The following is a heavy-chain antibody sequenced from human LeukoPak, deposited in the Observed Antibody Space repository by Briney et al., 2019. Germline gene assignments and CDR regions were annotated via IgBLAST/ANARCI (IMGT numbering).Heavy chain of an antibody. CDR1: GGSISSYY. J-gene: IGHJ4*02. CDR2: IYYSGST. V-gene: IGHV4-59*01. D-gene: IGHD6-13*01. CDR3: ARLGSSWYLHFDY. Sequence: SETLSLTCTVSGGSISSYYWSWIRQPPGKGLEWIGYIYYSGSTNYNPSLKSRVTISVDTSKNQFSLKLSSVTAADTAVYYCARLGSSWYLHFDYWGQGTLVTVSS.